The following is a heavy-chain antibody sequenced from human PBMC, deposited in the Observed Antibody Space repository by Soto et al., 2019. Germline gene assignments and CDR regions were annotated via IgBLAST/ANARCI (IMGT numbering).Heavy chain of an antibody. CDR2: INPNSGGT. J-gene: IGHJ6*03. CDR3: ARGVQGGRFIVVVPAAGGYYYYMDV. Sequence: ASVKVSCKASGYTFTSYDINWVRQATGQGLEWMGWINPNSGGTNYAQKFQGWVTMTRDTSISTAYMELSRLRSDDTAVFYCARGVQGGRFIVVVPAAGGYYYYMDVWGKGTTVTVSS. D-gene: IGHD2-2*01. CDR1: GYTFTSYD. V-gene: IGHV1-2*04.